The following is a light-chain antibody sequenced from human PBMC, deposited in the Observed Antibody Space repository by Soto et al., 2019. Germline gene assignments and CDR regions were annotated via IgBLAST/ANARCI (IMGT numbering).Light chain of an antibody. CDR2: VDSDGSH. V-gene: IGLV4-69*02. CDR1: SGHSSYA. Sequence: QLVLTQSPSASASLGASVKLTCTLSSGHSSYAIAWHQQQPGKGPRYLMKVDSDGSHSKGDGIPDRFSGSSSGAERYLTISSLQSEDEADYYCKTWGTGIRVFGGGTKLTVL. J-gene: IGLJ3*02. CDR3: KTWGTGIRV.